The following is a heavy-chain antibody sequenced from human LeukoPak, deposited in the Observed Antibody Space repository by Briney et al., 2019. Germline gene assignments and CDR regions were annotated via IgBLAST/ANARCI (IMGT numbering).Heavy chain of an antibody. V-gene: IGHV3-23*01. Sequence: PGGSLRLSCAASGFTFSSYAMRSVRQAPGKGLEWVSAISGSGGSTYYADSVKGRFTISRDNSKNTLYLQMNSLRAEDTAVYYCAKDCSSTSCYRWGQGTLVTVSS. CDR3: AKDCSSTSCYR. CDR1: GFTFSSYA. CDR2: ISGSGGST. D-gene: IGHD2-2*01. J-gene: IGHJ4*02.